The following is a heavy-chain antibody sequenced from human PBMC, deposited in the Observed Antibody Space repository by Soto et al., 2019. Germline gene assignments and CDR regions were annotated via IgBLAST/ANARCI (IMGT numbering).Heavy chain of an antibody. CDR1: GGSISSGGYS. V-gene: IGHV4-30-2*06. CDR2: TYQSGSA. Sequence: QLQLQESGSGLVKASQTLSLTCTVSGGSISSGGYSWTWIRQSPGKGLEWIGYTYQSGSAYYNPSLKSRVTISVDRSKNQFSLNLTSVTAADTAVYYCARDYYGMDVWGQGTTVTVSS. J-gene: IGHJ6*02. CDR3: ARDYYGMDV.